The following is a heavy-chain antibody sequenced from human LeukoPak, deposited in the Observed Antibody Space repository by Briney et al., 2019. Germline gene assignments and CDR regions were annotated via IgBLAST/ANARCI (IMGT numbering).Heavy chain of an antibody. D-gene: IGHD2/OR15-2a*01. Sequence: GGSLRPSCAASGFTFSSYEMNWVRQAPGKGLEWVSYISISGTTISYADSVKGRFTISRDNAKNSLYLQMKSLRVEDTAVYYCASDIVLKDYWGQGTLVTVSS. CDR1: GFTFSSYE. V-gene: IGHV3-48*03. CDR3: ASDIVLKDY. J-gene: IGHJ4*02. CDR2: ISISGTTI.